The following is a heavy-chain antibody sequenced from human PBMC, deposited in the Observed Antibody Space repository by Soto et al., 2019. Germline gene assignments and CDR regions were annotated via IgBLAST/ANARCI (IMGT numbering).Heavy chain of an antibody. V-gene: IGHV4-59*01. CDR3: ARFSGLRYYYYGMDV. CDR1: GGSISSYY. J-gene: IGHJ6*02. CDR2: IYYSGST. D-gene: IGHD2-15*01. Sequence: LSLTCTVSGGSISSYYWSWIRQPPGKGLEWIGYIYYSGSTNYNPSLKSRVTISVDASKNQFSLKLSSVTAADTAVYYCARFSGLRYYYYGMDVWGQGTTVTVSS.